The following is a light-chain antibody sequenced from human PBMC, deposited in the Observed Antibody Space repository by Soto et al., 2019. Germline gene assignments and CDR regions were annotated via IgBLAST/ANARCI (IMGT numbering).Light chain of an antibody. Sequence: DIQMTQSPSSVSASIGDRVSITCRASQGISTYLGWYQQKPGKAPKLLIYAASSLQTGVPSRFSGSESGTEFTLTISSLQSEDFAVYFCQQYDNWPITFGQGTRLEIK. J-gene: IGKJ5*01. CDR2: AAS. V-gene: IGKV1-12*01. CDR3: QQYDNWPIT. CDR1: QGISTY.